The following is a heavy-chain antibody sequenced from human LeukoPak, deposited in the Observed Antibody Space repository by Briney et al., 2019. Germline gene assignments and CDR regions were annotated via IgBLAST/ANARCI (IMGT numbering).Heavy chain of an antibody. D-gene: IGHD7-27*01. V-gene: IGHV3-7*01. CDR3: ARDLNWGFDY. Sequence: GGSLRLSCAASGFTFSTYWMTWVRQAPGKGLEWVANIEHYGNDKYYLDSLRGRFTISRDNTRNSLYLQMNSLRDEDTAVYYCARDLNWGFDYWGQGTLVTVSS. CDR2: IEHYGNDK. J-gene: IGHJ4*02. CDR1: GFTFSTYW.